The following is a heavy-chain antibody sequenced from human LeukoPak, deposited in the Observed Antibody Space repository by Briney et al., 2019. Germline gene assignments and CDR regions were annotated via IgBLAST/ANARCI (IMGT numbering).Heavy chain of an antibody. CDR2: IFTSGST. J-gene: IGHJ4*02. Sequence: SETLSLTCAVYGGSISSYYWTWIRQPAGKGLEWIGRIFTSGSTNYNPSLKSRVNMSVDTSKTQFSLQMTSVTAADTAVYYCARSPGFFDSWGQGTLVTVSS. V-gene: IGHV4-59*10. CDR1: GGSISSYY. CDR3: ARSPGFFDS.